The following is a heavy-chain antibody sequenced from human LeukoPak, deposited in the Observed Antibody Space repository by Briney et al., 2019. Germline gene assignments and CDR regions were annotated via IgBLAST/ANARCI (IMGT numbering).Heavy chain of an antibody. D-gene: IGHD2-21*02. V-gene: IGHV4-31*03. J-gene: IGHJ5*02. CDR1: AGSISSGGYY. Sequence: PSQTLSLTCTVSAGSISSGGYYWSWIRQHPGKGLDGIGHIYYSGSTYYNPSLKSRITISVDTSKNQFSLKLSSVTAADTAVYYCARVIPHCGGDCYSGFDPWGQGTLVTVSS. CDR2: IYYSGST. CDR3: ARVIPHCGGDCYSGFDP.